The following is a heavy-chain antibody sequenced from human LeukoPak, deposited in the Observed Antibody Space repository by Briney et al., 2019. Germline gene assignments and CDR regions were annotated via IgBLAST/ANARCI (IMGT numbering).Heavy chain of an antibody. J-gene: IGHJ4*02. D-gene: IGHD2-21*02. CDR3: ARGGFYCGGDCHVDY. V-gene: IGHV4-34*01. CDR1: GGSFSPYY. Sequence: SETLSLTCAVYGGSFSPYYWSWIRQPPGKGLEWIGEINHSGSTNYNPSLKSRVTISVDTSKNQFSLKLSSVTAADTAVYYCARGGFYCGGDCHVDYWAQGTLVTVSS. CDR2: INHSGST.